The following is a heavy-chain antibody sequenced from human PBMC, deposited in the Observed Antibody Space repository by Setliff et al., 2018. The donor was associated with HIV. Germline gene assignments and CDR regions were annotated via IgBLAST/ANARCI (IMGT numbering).Heavy chain of an antibody. CDR2: INTKTGNP. J-gene: IGHJ4*02. V-gene: IGHV7-4-1*02. Sequence: ASVKVSCKASGYTFTSYGISLVRQAPGQGLEWMGCINTKTGNPTYAQGLTGQFVFSLDTSISTACLQISSLKAEDTAVYYCARDQRLFYFDSWGQGTLVTVSS. CDR3: ARDQRLFYFDS. CDR1: GYTFTSYG.